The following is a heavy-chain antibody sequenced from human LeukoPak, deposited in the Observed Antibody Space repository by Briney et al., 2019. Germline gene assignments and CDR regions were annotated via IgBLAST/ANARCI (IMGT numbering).Heavy chain of an antibody. Sequence: PGGSLRLSCAASGFTFSSYSMNWVRQAPGKGLEWVSSISSSSSYIYYADSVKGRFTISRDNAKNSLYLQMNSLRAEGTAVYYCATSPRGGVDPWGQGTLVTVSS. CDR2: ISSSSSYI. J-gene: IGHJ5*02. D-gene: IGHD4-17*01. CDR1: GFTFSSYS. V-gene: IGHV3-21*01. CDR3: ATSPRGGVDP.